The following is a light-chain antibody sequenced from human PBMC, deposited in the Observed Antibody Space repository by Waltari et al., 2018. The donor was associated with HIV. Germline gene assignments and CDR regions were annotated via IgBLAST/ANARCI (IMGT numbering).Light chain of an antibody. V-gene: IGLV2-11*01. CDR1: SSAVGGYHY. Sequence: QSALTQPRSVSGSPGPSVTISCPGTSSAVGGYHYVSWYQQHPGKAPKLMIYDVSKRPSGVPDRFSGSKSGNTASLTISGLQAEDEADYYCCSYAGSYTWVFGGGTKLTVL. CDR2: DVS. J-gene: IGLJ3*02. CDR3: CSYAGSYTWV.